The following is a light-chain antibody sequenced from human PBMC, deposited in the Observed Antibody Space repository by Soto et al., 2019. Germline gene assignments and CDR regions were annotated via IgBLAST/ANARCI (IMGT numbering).Light chain of an antibody. Sequence: DIQMTQSPSSLSASVGDRVTITCRASQSISGHLNWYQHKPGKAPELLIYATSTLHIGVPSRFSGSGSGTDFSLTISSLQPEDFATYYCQQSYSTPRFGQGTKVDIK. V-gene: IGKV1-39*01. J-gene: IGKJ2*03. CDR1: QSISGH. CDR3: QQSYSTPR. CDR2: ATS.